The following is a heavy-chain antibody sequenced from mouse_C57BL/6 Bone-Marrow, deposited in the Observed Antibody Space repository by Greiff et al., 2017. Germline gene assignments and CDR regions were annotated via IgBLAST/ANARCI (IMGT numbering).Heavy chain of an antibody. CDR3: ARDAGDGGFAY. J-gene: IGHJ3*01. D-gene: IGHD1-1*02. CDR1: GFTFSDFY. V-gene: IGHV7-1*01. CDR2: SRNKANDYTT. Sequence: DVMLVESGGGLVQSGRSLRLSCATSGFTFSDFYMEWVRQAPGKGLEWIAASRNKANDYTTEYSASVKGRFIVSRDTSQSILYLQMNALRAEDTAIYYCARDAGDGGFAYWGQGTLVTVSA.